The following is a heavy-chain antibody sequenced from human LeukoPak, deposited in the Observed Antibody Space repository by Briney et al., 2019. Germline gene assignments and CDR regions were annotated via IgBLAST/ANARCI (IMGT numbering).Heavy chain of an antibody. CDR2: ILYDGSNK. Sequence: AGGSLRLSCAASGFTFSSYAMHWVRQAPGKGLEWVAVILYDGSNKYYADSVKGRFTISKDNSKNTLYLQMNSLRGEDTAVYYCARGRGWYCSGGSRLDFDYWGQGTLVTVSS. D-gene: IGHD2-15*01. V-gene: IGHV3-30*04. CDR1: GFTFSSYA. CDR3: ARGRGWYCSGGSRLDFDY. J-gene: IGHJ4*02.